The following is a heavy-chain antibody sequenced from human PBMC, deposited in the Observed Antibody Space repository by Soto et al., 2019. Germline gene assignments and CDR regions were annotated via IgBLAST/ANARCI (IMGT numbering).Heavy chain of an antibody. CDR2: IDPENGKT. CDR3: ARGDCCSFDY. D-gene: IGHD2-21*01. CDR1: GYTLTELS. V-gene: IGHV1-24*01. Sequence: ASVKVSCKVSGYTLTELSMHWVRQAPGKGLEWMGGIDPENGKTNYAQKLQGRVTMTTDTSTSTAYMELRSLRSDDTAVYYCARGDCCSFDYWGQGTLVTVSS. J-gene: IGHJ4*02.